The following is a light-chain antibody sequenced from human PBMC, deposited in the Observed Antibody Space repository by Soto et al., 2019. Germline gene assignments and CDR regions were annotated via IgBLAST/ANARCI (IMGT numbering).Light chain of an antibody. CDR3: QQYGRSPLT. Sequence: EIVLTQSPGTLSLSPGERATLSCRASQTVSSNSLAWYQQKPGQAPRLLIYGASSRATGFPDRFSGTGSGTDFTLTISRLEPEDSAVYYCQQYGRSPLTFGGGTKVDIK. J-gene: IGKJ4*01. CDR1: QTVSSNS. V-gene: IGKV3-20*01. CDR2: GAS.